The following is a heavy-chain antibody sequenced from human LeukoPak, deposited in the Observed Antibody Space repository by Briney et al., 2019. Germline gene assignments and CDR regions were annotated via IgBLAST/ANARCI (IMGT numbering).Heavy chain of an antibody. Sequence: GGSLSLSCAASGFTFSSSAMTWVRQAPGKGLEWVSSISDSGGSTLYADSVKGRFTISRDNSENTLSLQMNSPRAEDTAVYYCAKRSPSGTFYFDYWGQGTPLTVSS. CDR3: AKRSPSGTFYFDY. CDR1: GFTFSSSA. V-gene: IGHV3-23*01. J-gene: IGHJ4*02. CDR2: ISDSGGST. D-gene: IGHD1-26*01.